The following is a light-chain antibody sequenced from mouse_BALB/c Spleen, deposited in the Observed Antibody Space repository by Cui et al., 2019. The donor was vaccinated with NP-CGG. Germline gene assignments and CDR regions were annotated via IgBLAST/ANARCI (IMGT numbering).Light chain of an antibody. J-gene: IGLJ1*01. Sequence: QAVVTQASALPTSPGETVTLTCRSSTGAVTTSNYANWVQEKSDHLFTGLIGGTNNRAPGVPARFSGSLIGDKAALTITGAQTEDEAIYFCSLWYSNHWVFGGGTKLTVL. CDR1: TGAVTTSNY. V-gene: IGLV1*01. CDR2: GTN. CDR3: SLWYSNHWV.